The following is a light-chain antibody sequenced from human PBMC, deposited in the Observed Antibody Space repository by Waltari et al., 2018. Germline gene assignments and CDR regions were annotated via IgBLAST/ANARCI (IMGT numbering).Light chain of an antibody. V-gene: IGLV4-69*01. CDR2: LKSDGSH. J-gene: IGLJ2*01. CDR3: QTWGTGFRV. CDR1: SGHSSYA. Sequence: QLVLTQSPSASASLGASVKLTCTLSSGHSSYAIAWHQQQPEKGPRYLMKLKSDGSHSKGDGIPDRDAGSSSGAERYLTSSSLQSEDEADYYCQTWGTGFRVFGGGTKLTVL.